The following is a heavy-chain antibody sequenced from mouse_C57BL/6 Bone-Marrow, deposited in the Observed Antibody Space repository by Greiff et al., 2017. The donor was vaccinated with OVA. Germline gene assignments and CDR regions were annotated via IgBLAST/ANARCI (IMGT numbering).Heavy chain of an antibody. CDR1: GFTFTDYY. V-gene: IGHV7-3*01. Sequence: EVHLVESGGGLVQPGGSLSLSCAASGFTFTDYYMSWVRQPPGKALEWLGFIRNKANGYTTEYSASVKGRFTISRDNSQSILYLQMNALGAEDSATYYCARYKTTVVPHYFDYWGQGTTLTVSS. D-gene: IGHD1-1*01. CDR3: ARYKTTVVPHYFDY. J-gene: IGHJ2*01. CDR2: IRNKANGYTT.